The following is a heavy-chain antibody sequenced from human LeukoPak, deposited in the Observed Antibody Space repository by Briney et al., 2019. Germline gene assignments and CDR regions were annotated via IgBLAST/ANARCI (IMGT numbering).Heavy chain of an antibody. V-gene: IGHV1-46*01. J-gene: IGHJ5*02. CDR3: ATAQIALRSYNWFDP. CDR1: GYTFTNYY. Sequence: ASVKVSCKASGYTFTNYYMHWVRQAPGQGLEWMGIINPSGGSTSYAQKFQGRVTMTEDTSTDTAYMELSSLRSEDTAVYYCATAQIALRSYNWFDPWGQGTLVTVSS. D-gene: IGHD1-26*01. CDR2: INPSGGST.